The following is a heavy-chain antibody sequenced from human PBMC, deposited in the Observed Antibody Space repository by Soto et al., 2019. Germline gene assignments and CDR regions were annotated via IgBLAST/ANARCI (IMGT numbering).Heavy chain of an antibody. CDR1: GGTFSSYA. Sequence: ASVKVSCKASGGTFSSYAISWVRQAPGQGLEWMGGIIPIFGTANYAQKFQGRVTITADESTSTAYMELSSLRSEDTAVYYCARRANDFWSGYYLDYWGQGTLVTVSS. CDR3: ARRANDFWSGYYLDY. CDR2: IIPIFGTA. V-gene: IGHV1-69*13. J-gene: IGHJ4*02. D-gene: IGHD3-3*01.